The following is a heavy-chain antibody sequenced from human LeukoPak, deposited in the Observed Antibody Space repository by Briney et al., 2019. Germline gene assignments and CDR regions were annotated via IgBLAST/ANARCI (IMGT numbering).Heavy chain of an antibody. Sequence: GGSLRLSCAASGFTFSSYAMSWVRQAPGKGLEWVSAISGSGGSTYYADSVKGRFTISRDNSKNTLYLQMNSLRAEDTAVYYCAKGGGSSWYEGGFDPWGQGTLVTVSS. CDR2: ISGSGGST. CDR3: AKGGGSSWYEGGFDP. V-gene: IGHV3-23*01. CDR1: GFTFSSYA. J-gene: IGHJ5*02. D-gene: IGHD6-13*01.